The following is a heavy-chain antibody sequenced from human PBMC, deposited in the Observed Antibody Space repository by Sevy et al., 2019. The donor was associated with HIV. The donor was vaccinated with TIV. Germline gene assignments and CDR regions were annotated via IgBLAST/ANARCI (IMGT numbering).Heavy chain of an antibody. J-gene: IGHJ6*02. V-gene: IGHV3-53*01. CDR2: IYSDGSA. D-gene: IGHD2-2*01. CDR1: GFTVGSNY. Sequence: GGSLRLSCAASGFTVGSNYMSWVRQAPGKGLEWVSVIYSDGSAYYADSVKGRFTISRDNSKNTLYLQMNSLRAEDTAVYYCARDRIVPAAAYPPTTLNYYYYYGMDVWGQGTTVTVSS. CDR3: ARDRIVPAAAYPPTTLNYYYYYGMDV.